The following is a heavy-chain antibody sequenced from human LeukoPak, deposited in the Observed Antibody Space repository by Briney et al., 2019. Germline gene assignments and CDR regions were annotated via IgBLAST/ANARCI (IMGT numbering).Heavy chain of an antibody. Sequence: GGSLRLSCAASGFTFTSYAMSWVRQAPGKGLEWVSAIGGSGGSTYYADSVKGRFAISRDNSKNTLYLQMNSLRVEDTAVFYCAKNLGTTVPYQRPFDYWGQGTLVTVSS. V-gene: IGHV3-23*01. CDR2: IGGSGGST. CDR1: GFTFTSYA. D-gene: IGHD4-17*01. J-gene: IGHJ4*02. CDR3: AKNLGTTVPYQRPFDY.